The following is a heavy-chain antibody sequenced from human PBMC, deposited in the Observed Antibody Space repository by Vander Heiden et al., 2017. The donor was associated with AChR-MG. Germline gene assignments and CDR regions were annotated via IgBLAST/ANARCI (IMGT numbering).Heavy chain of an antibody. J-gene: IGHJ4*02. CDR2: ISSSTSTI. CDR3: ARDSDDFWSGYSYFDY. D-gene: IGHD3-3*01. V-gene: IGHV3-48*01. CDR1: EVTFISYS. Sequence: EVQLVESGGGLVQPGGSLRLSCVASEVTFISYSMNWVRQAPGKGLEWVSYISSSTSTIYYADSVKGRFTISRDNAKNSLYLQMNSLRAEDTAVYYCARDSDDFWSGYSYFDYWGQGTLVTVSS.